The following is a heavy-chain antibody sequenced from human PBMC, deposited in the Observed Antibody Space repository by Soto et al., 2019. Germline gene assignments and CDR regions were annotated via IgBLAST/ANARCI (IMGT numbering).Heavy chain of an antibody. V-gene: IGHV3-23*01. J-gene: IGHJ5*02. CDR2: ISGSGGST. CDR3: AKDPIYCGGDCYSTNWFDP. Sequence: PGGSLRLSCAASGFTFSSYAMSWVRQAPGKGLEWVSAISGSGGSTYYADSVKGRFTISRDNSKNTLYLQMNSLRAEDTAVYYCAKDPIYCGGDCYSTNWFDPWGQGTLVTVS. D-gene: IGHD2-21*02. CDR1: GFTFSSYA.